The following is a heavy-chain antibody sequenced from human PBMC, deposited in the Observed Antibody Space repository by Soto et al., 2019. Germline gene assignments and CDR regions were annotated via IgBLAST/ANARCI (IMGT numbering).Heavy chain of an antibody. Sequence: QVQLLQSGAEVTKPGASVKVSCKASGYRFTTYGITWVRLAPGQGLEWLGGISTYNGNTDYAQNLQDRVTMTTETSTSTAYMEVTSLTSDDTAVYYCARGLGTNGLDVWGQGTTVTVSS. CDR3: ARGLGTNGLDV. D-gene: IGHD7-27*01. CDR1: GYRFTTYG. V-gene: IGHV1-18*04. CDR2: ISTYNGNT. J-gene: IGHJ6*02.